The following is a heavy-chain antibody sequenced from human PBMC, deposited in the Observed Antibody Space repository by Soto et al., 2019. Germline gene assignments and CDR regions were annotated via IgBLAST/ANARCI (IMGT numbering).Heavy chain of an antibody. V-gene: IGHV1-69*02. J-gene: IGHJ3*02. Sequence: GPSVKVSCKASGGTFSSYTISWVRQAPGQGLEWMGRIIPILGIANYAQKFQGRVTITADKSTSTAYMELSSLRSEDTAVYYCARGSQPSRILDPYDAFDIWGQGTMVTVSS. CDR3: ARGSQPSRILDPYDAFDI. CDR2: IIPILGIA. D-gene: IGHD3-9*01. CDR1: GGTFSSYT.